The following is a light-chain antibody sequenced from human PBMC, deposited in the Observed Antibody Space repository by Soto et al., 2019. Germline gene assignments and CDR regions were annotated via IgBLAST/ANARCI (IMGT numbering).Light chain of an antibody. CDR3: QQSNNWPKT. V-gene: IGKV3-15*01. CDR2: DAS. CDR1: QSVNSN. J-gene: IGKJ1*01. Sequence: EIVMTQSPATLSVSPGETVTLSCRASQSVNSNLAWYQQKPGQAPRLLNSDASTRAAGLPARFSGSGSGTEFTLTISSLQSEDFAVYFCQQSNNWPKTFGQGTKVEIK.